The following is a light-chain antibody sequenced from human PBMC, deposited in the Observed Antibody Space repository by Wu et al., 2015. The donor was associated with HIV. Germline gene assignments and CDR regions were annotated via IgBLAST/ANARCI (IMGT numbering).Light chain of an antibody. V-gene: IGKV3-11*01. J-gene: IGKJ4*01. Sequence: EIVLTQSPATLSFSPGETATLSCRASQSVSSYLAWYQQKAGQAPRLLIYDASNRATGIPARFSGSGSGTDFTLTISSLEPEDFTIYYCQHRNNWPLTFGGGTKVEMK. CDR3: QHRNNWPLT. CDR1: QSVSSY. CDR2: DAS.